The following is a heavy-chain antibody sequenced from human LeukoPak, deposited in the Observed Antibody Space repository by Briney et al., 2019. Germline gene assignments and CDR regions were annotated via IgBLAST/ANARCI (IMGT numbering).Heavy chain of an antibody. CDR2: IYSGGST. Sequence: GGSLRLSCAASGFTVSSNYMSWVRQAPGKGLEWVSVIYSGGSTYYADSVKGRFTISRDNSKNTLYLQMNSLRAEDTAVYYCARDWPEQWPGPWGQGTLVTVSS. D-gene: IGHD6-19*01. CDR1: GFTVSSNY. J-gene: IGHJ5*02. V-gene: IGHV3-66*01. CDR3: ARDWPEQWPGP.